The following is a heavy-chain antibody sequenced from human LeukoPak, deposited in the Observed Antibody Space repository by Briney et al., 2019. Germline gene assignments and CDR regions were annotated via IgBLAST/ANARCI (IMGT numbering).Heavy chain of an antibody. CDR3: AREMYYDGQYYYYGMDV. J-gene: IGHJ6*02. CDR1: GGSVSSSSYY. Sequence: SETLSLTCTVSGGSVSSSSYYWSWIRQPPGKGLEWIGYIYYSGSTNYNPSLKSRVTISVDTSKNQFSLKLSSVTAADTAVYYCAREMYYDGQYYYYGMDVWGQGTTVTVSS. D-gene: IGHD3-22*01. CDR2: IYYSGST. V-gene: IGHV4-61*01.